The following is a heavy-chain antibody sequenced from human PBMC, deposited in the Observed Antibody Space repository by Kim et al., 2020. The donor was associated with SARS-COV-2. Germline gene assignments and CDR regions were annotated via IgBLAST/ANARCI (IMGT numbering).Heavy chain of an antibody. V-gene: IGHV3-23*01. Sequence: GGSLRLSCAASGFTFSDYALSWVRQAPGKGLEWVSAISGSGNTAYYADSVKGRFTISRDNSKNMLFLQMNSLRAEDTAVYFCVKSHSTTWWAYALAIWG. CDR3: VKSHSTTWWAYALAI. CDR2: ISGSGNTA. D-gene: IGHD6-13*01. J-gene: IGHJ3*02. CDR1: GFTFSDYA.